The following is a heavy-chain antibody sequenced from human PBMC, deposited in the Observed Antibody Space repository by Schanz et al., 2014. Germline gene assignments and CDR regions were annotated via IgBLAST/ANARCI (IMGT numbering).Heavy chain of an antibody. D-gene: IGHD3-3*01. V-gene: IGHV1-46*01. CDR3: ARGTRVRTTDFWSGLYYFDY. CDR2: INPSGGST. Sequence: QVQLVQFGAEVKKPGASVKVSCKASGYTFTSYYMYWVRQAPGQGLEWMGVINPSGGSTIYAQKFQGRVTMTRDTSTSTVYMELSSLRSEDTAVYYCARGTRVRTTDFWSGLYYFDYWGQGTLVTVSS. J-gene: IGHJ4*02. CDR1: GYTFTSYY.